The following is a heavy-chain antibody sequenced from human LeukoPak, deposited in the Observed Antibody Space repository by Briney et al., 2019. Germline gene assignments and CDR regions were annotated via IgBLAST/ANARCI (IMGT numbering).Heavy chain of an antibody. CDR2: IKQDGSEK. CDR3: ARDSGSRGGVCYSFYDC. V-gene: IGHV3-7*01. CDR1: GFTFGTYW. J-gene: IGHJ4*02. D-gene: IGHD2-21*02. Sequence: GGSLRLSCAASGFTFGTYWMTWVRQAPGKGLEWLANIKQDGSEKYYVDSVRGRFTISRDNAKNSLYLQMNSLRVEDTAVYFCARDSGSRGGVCYSFYDCWGQGSLVTVSS.